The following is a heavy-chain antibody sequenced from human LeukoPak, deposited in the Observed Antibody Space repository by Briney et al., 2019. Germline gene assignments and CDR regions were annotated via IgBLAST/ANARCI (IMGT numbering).Heavy chain of an antibody. D-gene: IGHD3-22*01. J-gene: IGHJ1*01. CDR1: GFTFDDYA. CDR3: AKDIEYCYDSGGRA. CDR2: ISWNSGSI. V-gene: IGHV3-9*01. Sequence: GRSLRLSCAASGFTFDDYAMHWVRQAPGKGLEWVSGISWNSGSIGYADSVKGRFTISRDNAKNSLYLQMNSLRAEDTALYYCAKDIEYCYDSGGRAWGQGTLVTVSS.